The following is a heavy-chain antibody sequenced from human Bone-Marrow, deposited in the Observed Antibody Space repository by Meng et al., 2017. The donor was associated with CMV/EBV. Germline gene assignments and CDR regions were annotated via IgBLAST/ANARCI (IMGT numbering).Heavy chain of an antibody. D-gene: IGHD3-3*01. CDR2: ISSDESST. Sequence: GESLKISCAASGFTFKKFWMHWVRQVPGKGLEWVSRISSDESSTAYAEAVKGRFTISRDNVNNTVYLQMNGLRPDDTAVYYCARDRNVLRFLDWPKIRDYGMDVWGQGTTVTVSS. V-gene: IGHV3-74*01. J-gene: IGHJ6*02. CDR1: GFTFKKFW. CDR3: ARDRNVLRFLDWPKIRDYGMDV.